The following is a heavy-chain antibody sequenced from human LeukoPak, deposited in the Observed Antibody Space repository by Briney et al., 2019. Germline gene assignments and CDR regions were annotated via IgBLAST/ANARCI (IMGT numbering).Heavy chain of an antibody. D-gene: IGHD5-12*01. J-gene: IGHJ3*02. Sequence: PGGSLRLSCAASGFTFSSYWMTWVRQTPGKGLEWVANIKQDGSEKYYVDSVKGRFTISRDNAKNSLYLQMNSLRAEDTAVYYCARSGTRGDASDIGGQGTMVTVSS. CDR2: IKQDGSEK. CDR1: GFTFSSYW. CDR3: ARSGTRGDASDI. V-gene: IGHV3-7*03.